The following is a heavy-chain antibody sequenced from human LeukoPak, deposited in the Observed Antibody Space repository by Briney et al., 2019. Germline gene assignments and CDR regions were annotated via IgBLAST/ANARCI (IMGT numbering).Heavy chain of an antibody. CDR3: ARGGYYDSSGYYYVDI. J-gene: IGHJ3*02. Sequence: ASVKVSCKASGYTFTGYYMHWVRQAPGQGLEWMGWINPNSGGTNYAQKFQGRVTMTRDTSISTAYMELSRLRSDDTAVYYCARGGYYDSSGYYYVDIWGQGTMVTVSS. CDR2: INPNSGGT. V-gene: IGHV1-2*02. D-gene: IGHD3-22*01. CDR1: GYTFTGYY.